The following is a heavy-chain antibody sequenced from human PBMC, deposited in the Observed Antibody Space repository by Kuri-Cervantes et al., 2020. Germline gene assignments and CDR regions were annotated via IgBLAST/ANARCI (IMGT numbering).Heavy chain of an antibody. CDR2: INSDGSST. Sequence: GGSLRLSCAASGFTFSSYAMHWVRQAPGKGLVWVSRINSDGSSTSYADSVKGRFTISRDNAKNSLYLQMNSLRAEDTALYYCAKNSDSSSWSFGLYYYMDVWGKGTTVTVSS. CDR1: GFTFSSYA. J-gene: IGHJ6*03. CDR3: AKNSDSSSWSFGLYYYMDV. D-gene: IGHD6-13*01. V-gene: IGHV3-74*01.